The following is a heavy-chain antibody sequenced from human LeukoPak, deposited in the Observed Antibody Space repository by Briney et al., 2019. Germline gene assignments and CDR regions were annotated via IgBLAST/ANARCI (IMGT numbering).Heavy chain of an antibody. J-gene: IGHJ4*02. D-gene: IGHD5-12*01. CDR1: GGTFSSYA. Sequence: GASVKVSCKASGGTFSSYAISWVRQAPGQGLEWMGRIIPILGIANYAQKFQGRVTMTEDTSTDTAYMELSSLRSEDTAVYYCATRWATDYWGQGTLVTVSS. V-gene: IGHV1-69*04. CDR2: IIPILGIA. CDR3: ATRWATDY.